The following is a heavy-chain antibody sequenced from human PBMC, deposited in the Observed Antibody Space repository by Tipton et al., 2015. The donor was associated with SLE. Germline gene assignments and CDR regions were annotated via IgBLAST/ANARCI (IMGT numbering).Heavy chain of an antibody. V-gene: IGHV4-38-2*02. CDR1: GYSISSGYY. CDR3: ARILAAAGTGGY. J-gene: IGHJ4*02. D-gene: IGHD6-13*01. Sequence: TLSLTCTVSGYSISSGYYWGWIRQPPGKGLEWIGSIYHSGSTYYNPSLKSRVTISVDTSKNQFSLKLSSVTAADTAVYYCARILAAAGTGGYWAQGTLVTVSS. CDR2: IYHSGST.